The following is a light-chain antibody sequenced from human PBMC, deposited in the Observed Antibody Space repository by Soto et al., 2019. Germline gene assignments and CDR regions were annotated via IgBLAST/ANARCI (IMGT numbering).Light chain of an antibody. CDR1: RSITNY. Sequence: DLQMTQSPSSLSASVGDRVTITCRASRSITNYLNWYQQKPGKAPKLLIYAASSLQSGIPSRFSGSGSGTDFPLTISSLQPEDFATYYCQQSYTTPPWTFGQRTKVEIK. CDR3: QQSYTTPPWT. V-gene: IGKV1-39*01. J-gene: IGKJ1*01. CDR2: AAS.